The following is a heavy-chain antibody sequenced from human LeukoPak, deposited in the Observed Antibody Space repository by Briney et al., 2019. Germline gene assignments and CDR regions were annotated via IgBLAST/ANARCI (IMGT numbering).Heavy chain of an antibody. J-gene: IGHJ3*02. D-gene: IGHD3-22*01. V-gene: IGHV3-21*01. Sequence: GGSLRLSCAASGFTFSSYSMNWVRQAPGKGLEWVSSISSSSSYIYYADSVKGRFTISRDNAKNSLYLQMNSLGAEDTAVYYCARASHYYDSSGYYHDHAFDIWGQGTMVTVSS. CDR2: ISSSSSYI. CDR1: GFTFSSYS. CDR3: ARASHYYDSSGYYHDHAFDI.